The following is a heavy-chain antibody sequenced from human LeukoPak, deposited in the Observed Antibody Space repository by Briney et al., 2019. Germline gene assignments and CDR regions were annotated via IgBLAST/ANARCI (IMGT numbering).Heavy chain of an antibody. CDR1: GFTFGDYA. Sequence: GGSLRLSCTASGFTFGDYAMSWVRQAPGKGLEWVGFIRSKAYGGTTEYAASVKGRFTISRDDSKSIAYLQMNSLKTEDTAVYYCSLDYGDYERAYYYYYMDVWGKGTTVTISS. D-gene: IGHD4-17*01. V-gene: IGHV3-49*04. J-gene: IGHJ6*03. CDR3: SLDYGDYERAYYYYYMDV. CDR2: IRSKAYGGTT.